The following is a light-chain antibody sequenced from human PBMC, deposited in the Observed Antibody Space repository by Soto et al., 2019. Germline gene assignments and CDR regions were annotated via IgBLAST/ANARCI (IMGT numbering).Light chain of an antibody. CDR1: QSVRSY. Sequence: EVVLTQSPATLSLSPGERATLSCRASQSVRSYLAWFQHKPGQAPRLLIYDASNRATGIPGRFSGSGFGTEFTLTISSLEPEDVGVYYCQQRTNWPPLTFGGGTRVEIK. V-gene: IGKV3-11*01. J-gene: IGKJ4*01. CDR3: QQRTNWPPLT. CDR2: DAS.